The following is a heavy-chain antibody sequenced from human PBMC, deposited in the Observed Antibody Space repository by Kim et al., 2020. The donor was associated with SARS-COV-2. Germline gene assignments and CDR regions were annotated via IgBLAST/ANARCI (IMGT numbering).Heavy chain of an antibody. Sequence: GGSLRLSCAASGFTFSSYAMSWVRQAPGKGLEWVSAISGSGGSTYYADSVKGRFTISRDNSKNTLYLQMNSLRAEDTAVYYCAKDRGPKAAIRGYSYGYDYGGQGPLVTVSS. V-gene: IGHV3-23*01. CDR1: GFTFSSYA. D-gene: IGHD5-18*01. J-gene: IGHJ4*02. CDR3: AKDRGPKAAIRGYSYGYDY. CDR2: ISGSGGST.